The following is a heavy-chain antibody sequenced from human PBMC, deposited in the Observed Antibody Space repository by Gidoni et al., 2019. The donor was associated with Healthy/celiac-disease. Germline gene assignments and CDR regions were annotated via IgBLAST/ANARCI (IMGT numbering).Heavy chain of an antibody. J-gene: IGHJ4*02. V-gene: IGHV5-51*01. CDR2: IYPGDSDT. D-gene: IGHD2-15*01. CDR3: ARHTQNVGVDY. CDR1: GYSFTSYW. Sequence: EVPLVQSGADVKMPGESLNISCQGSGYSFTSYWIGWVRQMPGKGLEWIGIIYPGDSDTRYSPSFKGQVTSSADKSISTAYRQGSSLKASDTAMYYCARHTQNVGVDYWGQGTLVTVSS.